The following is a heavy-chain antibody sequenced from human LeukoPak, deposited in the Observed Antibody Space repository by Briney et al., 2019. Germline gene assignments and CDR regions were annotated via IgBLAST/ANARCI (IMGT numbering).Heavy chain of an antibody. CDR3: ARGGHGHTQNDY. V-gene: IGHV1-2*02. CDR2: INPNTGGT. J-gene: IGHJ4*02. Sequence: ASVKVSCKASGYRFTDYHMHWVRQAPGQGLEWMRWINPNTGGTNYAQSFQGRVTMTRDTSITTSYMELSNLLFDDTALYYCARGGHGHTQNDYWGQGTLVTVSS. D-gene: IGHD5-24*01. CDR1: GYRFTDYH.